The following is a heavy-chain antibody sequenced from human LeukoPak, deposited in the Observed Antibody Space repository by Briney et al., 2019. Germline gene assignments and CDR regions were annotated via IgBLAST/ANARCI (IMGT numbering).Heavy chain of an antibody. V-gene: IGHV4-59*01. Sequence: SETLSLTCTVSGGSISSYYWSWIRQPPGKGLEWIGYIYYSGSTNYNPSLKSRVTISVDTSKNQFSLKLSSVTAADTAVYYCARVKDYAGGLYDWGQGTLVTVSS. CDR1: GGSISSYY. J-gene: IGHJ4*02. CDR2: IYYSGST. D-gene: IGHD3-10*01. CDR3: ARVKDYAGGLYD.